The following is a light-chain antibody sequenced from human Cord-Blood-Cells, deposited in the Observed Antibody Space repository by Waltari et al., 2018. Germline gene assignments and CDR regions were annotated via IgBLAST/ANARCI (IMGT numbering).Light chain of an antibody. CDR1: SSNIGAGYD. V-gene: IGLV1-40*01. CDR2: GNV. CDR3: QSYDSSLSGYV. J-gene: IGLJ1*01. Sequence: QSVLTQPPSVSGAPGQRVTISCTGSSSNIGAGYDVHWYQQLPGTAPKLLIYGNVNRPAGVPERFSGSKSGTSASLAIAGLQAEDEADYYCQSYDSSLSGYVFGTGTKVTVL.